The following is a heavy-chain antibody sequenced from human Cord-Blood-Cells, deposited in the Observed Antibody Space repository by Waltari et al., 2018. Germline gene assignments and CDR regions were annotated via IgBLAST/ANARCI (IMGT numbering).Heavy chain of an antibody. Sequence: QVQLVQSGAEVKKPGASVKVSCKVSGYTLTELSMHWVGPAPGKGLEWMGGFDPEDGETIYAQKFQGRVTMTEDTSTDTAYMELSSLRSEDTAVYYCATGLVRYCGGDCYSAFDIWGQGTMVTVSS. D-gene: IGHD2-21*02. CDR1: GYTLTELS. V-gene: IGHV1-24*01. CDR2: FDPEDGET. J-gene: IGHJ3*02. CDR3: ATGLVRYCGGDCYSAFDI.